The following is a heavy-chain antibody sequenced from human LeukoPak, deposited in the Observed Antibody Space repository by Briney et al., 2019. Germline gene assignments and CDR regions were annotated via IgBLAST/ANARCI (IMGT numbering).Heavy chain of an antibody. Sequence: AGGSLRLSCAASGFTFSSYAMSWVRQAPGKGLEWVSAISGSGGSTYYADSVKGRFTISRDNSKNTLYLQMNSLRAEDTAVYYCAKGSDLPYYDFWSGRAFDIWGQGTMVTVSS. V-gene: IGHV3-23*01. D-gene: IGHD3-3*01. J-gene: IGHJ3*02. CDR3: AKGSDLPYYDFWSGRAFDI. CDR1: GFTFSSYA. CDR2: ISGSGGST.